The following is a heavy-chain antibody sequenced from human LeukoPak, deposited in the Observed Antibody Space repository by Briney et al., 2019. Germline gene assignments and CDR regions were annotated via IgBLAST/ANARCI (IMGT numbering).Heavy chain of an antibody. CDR1: GYTFSDYY. V-gene: IGHV1-2*02. D-gene: IGHD2-2*01. CDR2: INPNSGRT. CDR3: ALYCSSSTCYYDWFDP. J-gene: IGHJ5*02. Sequence: GASVKVSCKASGYTFSDYYMHWVRQAPGQGLEWMGWINPNSGRTNYAQNFQGRVTMTRDTSISTAYMELSRLTSDATAVYYCALYCSSSTCYYDWFDPWGQGTLVTVSS.